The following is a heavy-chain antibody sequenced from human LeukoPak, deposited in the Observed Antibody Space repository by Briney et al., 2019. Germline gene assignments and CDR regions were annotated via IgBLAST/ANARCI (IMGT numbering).Heavy chain of an antibody. CDR1: GFTFSSYA. D-gene: IGHD6-6*01. V-gene: IGHV3-30-3*01. J-gene: IGHJ4*02. CDR3: ARDSQPARRRYFDY. CDR2: ISYDGSNK. Sequence: QSGGSLRLSCAASGFTFSSYAMHWVRQAPGKGLEWVAVISYDGSNKYYADSVKGRFTISRDNSKNTLYLQMNSLRAEDMAVYYCARDSQPARRRYFDYWGQGTLVTVSS.